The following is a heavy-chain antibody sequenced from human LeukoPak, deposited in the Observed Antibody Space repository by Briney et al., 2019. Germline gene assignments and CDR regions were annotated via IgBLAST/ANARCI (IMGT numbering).Heavy chain of an antibody. D-gene: IGHD3-22*01. J-gene: IGHJ4*02. Sequence: PSETLSLTCAVSGGPIIASYWSWIRQPPGKGLEWIGYTHYSGAGNYNPSLKSRVTISIDTSKSRFSLRLTSVTAADTAVYYCARVRFYDTTGYSTSYYLDYWGQGALVTVSS. V-gene: IGHV4-59*01. CDR1: GGPIIASY. CDR2: THYSGAG. CDR3: ARVRFYDTTGYSTSYYLDY.